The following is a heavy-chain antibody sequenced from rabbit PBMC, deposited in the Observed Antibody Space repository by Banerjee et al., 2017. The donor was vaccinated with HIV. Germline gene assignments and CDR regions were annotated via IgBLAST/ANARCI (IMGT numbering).Heavy chain of an antibody. Sequence: QEQLEESGGELVKPEGSLTLTCTASGFSFSNKYVMCWVRQAPGKGLEWIACINTSSGNTVYASWAKGRFTSSKTSSTTVTLQMTSLTAADTAAYFCARDLASVIGWKFGLWGQGTLVTVS. D-gene: IGHD1-1*01. CDR1: GFSFSNKYV. J-gene: IGHJ6*01. CDR3: ARDLASVIGWKFGL. CDR2: INTSSGNT. V-gene: IGHV1S45*01.